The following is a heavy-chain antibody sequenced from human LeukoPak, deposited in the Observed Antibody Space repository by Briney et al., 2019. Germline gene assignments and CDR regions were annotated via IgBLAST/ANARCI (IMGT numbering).Heavy chain of an antibody. V-gene: IGHV4-34*01. CDR2: INHSGST. CDR3: ARNSLRFDA. D-gene: IGHD2/OR15-2a*01. J-gene: IGHJ5*02. Sequence: SETLSLTCAVYGGSFSGYYWSWIRQPPGKGLEWIGEINHSGSTNYNPSLKSRVTISVDTSKNQFSLKLSSVTAADTAVYYCARNSLRFDAWGQGTLVTVSS. CDR1: GGSFSGYY.